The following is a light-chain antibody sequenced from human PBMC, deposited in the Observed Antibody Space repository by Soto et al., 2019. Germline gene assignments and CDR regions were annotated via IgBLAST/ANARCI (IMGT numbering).Light chain of an antibody. V-gene: IGLV2-8*01. J-gene: IGLJ1*01. CDR3: SSYGGYNNVV. CDR1: SSDVGGHNY. CDR2: EVN. Sequence: QSALTQPPSASGPPGQSVTISCTGTSSDVGGHNYVSWFQQHPGKAPKLIIHEVNQRPSGVPDRFSGSKSGNTASLTVSGLQAEDEGTYYCSSYGGYNNVVFGTGTKVTVL.